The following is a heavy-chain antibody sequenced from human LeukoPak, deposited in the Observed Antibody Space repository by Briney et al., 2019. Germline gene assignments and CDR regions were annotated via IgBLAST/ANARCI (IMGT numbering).Heavy chain of an antibody. Sequence: SETLSRTCSVSGDSIRSGTYYWSWIRQPAGKGLEWIGRIYTSGSTSYNPSLKSRVTISVDTSKNQFSLKLTSVTAADTAVHYCARGGGATRIDHWGQGTLVTVSS. V-gene: IGHV4-61*02. CDR1: GDSIRSGTYY. D-gene: IGHD5-12*01. CDR2: IYTSGST. J-gene: IGHJ4*02. CDR3: ARGGGATRIDH.